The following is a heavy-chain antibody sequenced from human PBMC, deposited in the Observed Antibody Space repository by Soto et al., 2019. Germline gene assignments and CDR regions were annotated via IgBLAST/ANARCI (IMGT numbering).Heavy chain of an antibody. CDR3: ATDLELRFDY. D-gene: IGHD1-7*01. CDR2: ITTDKGKT. J-gene: IGHJ4*02. CDR1: GYTFTNYG. Sequence: GASVKVSCKTSGYTFTNYGISWVRQAPGQGLEWMGWITTDKGKTTYAQKFQGRVTMTEDTSTDTAYMELSSLRSEDTAVYYCATDLELRFDYWGQGTLVTVSS. V-gene: IGHV1-18*01.